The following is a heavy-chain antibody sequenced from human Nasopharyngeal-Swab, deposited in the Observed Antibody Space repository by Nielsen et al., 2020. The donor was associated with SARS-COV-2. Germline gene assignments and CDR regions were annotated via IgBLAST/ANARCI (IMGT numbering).Heavy chain of an antibody. CDR2: IYHSGST. CDR1: GGSISSGGYS. Sequence: SETLSLTCAVSGGSISSGGYSWSWIRQPPGKGLEWIGYIYHSGSTYYNPSLKSRVTISVDRSKNQFSLKLSSVTAADTAVYYCARGSMGSGSYADYWGQGSLVNVS. J-gene: IGHJ4*02. V-gene: IGHV4-30-2*01. D-gene: IGHD1-26*01. CDR3: ARGSMGSGSYADY.